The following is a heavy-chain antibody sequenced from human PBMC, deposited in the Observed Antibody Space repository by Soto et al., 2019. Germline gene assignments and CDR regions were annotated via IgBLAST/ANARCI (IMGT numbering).Heavy chain of an antibody. Sequence: GGSLRLSCAASGFTFSNYAMHLIRQAQGKGLEWVAVISYDGSNKYYADSVKGRFTISRDNSKNTLYLQMNSLRAEDTAVYYCARELGGYSYRNAFDIWGQGTMVTVSS. V-gene: IGHV3-30-3*01. CDR2: ISYDGSNK. D-gene: IGHD5-18*01. CDR3: ARELGGYSYRNAFDI. CDR1: GFTFSNYA. J-gene: IGHJ3*02.